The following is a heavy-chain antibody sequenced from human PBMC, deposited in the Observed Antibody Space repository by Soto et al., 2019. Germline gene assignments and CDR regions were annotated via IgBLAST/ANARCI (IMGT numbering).Heavy chain of an antibody. CDR1: GFTFSGYG. Sequence: LRLSCAASGFTFSGYGMHWFRQAPGKGLEWVAVISYDGSNKYYADSVKGRFTISSDNYKTTLYLQMNCLRAEDTAVYYCAKDPGSGSYYPHFDYWGQGTLVTVSS. CDR3: AKDPGSGSYYPHFDY. V-gene: IGHV3-30*18. CDR2: ISYDGSNK. D-gene: IGHD3-10*01. J-gene: IGHJ4*02.